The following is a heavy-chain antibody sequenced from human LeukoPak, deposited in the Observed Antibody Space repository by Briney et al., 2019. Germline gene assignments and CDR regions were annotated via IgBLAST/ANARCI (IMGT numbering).Heavy chain of an antibody. Sequence: SSETLSLTCPVSGGSLSSYYWSWIRQPPGKGLEWIGYVYYSGSTNYNPSLKSRVTISVDTSKNQFSLKLSSVTAADTAVYYCARHGGYRGYFDYWGQGTLVTVSS. CDR2: VYYSGST. CDR1: GGSLSSYY. J-gene: IGHJ4*02. D-gene: IGHD1-26*01. V-gene: IGHV4-59*08. CDR3: ARHGGYRGYFDY.